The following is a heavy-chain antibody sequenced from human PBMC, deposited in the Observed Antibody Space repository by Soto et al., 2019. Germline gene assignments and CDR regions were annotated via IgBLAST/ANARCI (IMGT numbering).Heavy chain of an antibody. CDR3: ARDGFYCTNGVCNVKPEYYFDY. Sequence: ASVKVSCKASGYTFTGYYMHWVRQAPGQGLEWMGWINPNSGGTNYAQKFQGWVTMARDTSISTAYMELSRLRSDDTAVYYCARDGFYCTNGVCNVKPEYYFDYWGQGTLVTVSS. D-gene: IGHD2-8*01. CDR1: GYTFTGYY. CDR2: INPNSGGT. V-gene: IGHV1-2*04. J-gene: IGHJ4*02.